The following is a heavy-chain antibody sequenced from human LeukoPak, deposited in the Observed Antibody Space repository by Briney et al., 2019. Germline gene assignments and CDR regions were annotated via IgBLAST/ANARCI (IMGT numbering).Heavy chain of an antibody. CDR2: ISWNSGSI. J-gene: IGHJ2*01. Sequence: GGSLRLSCAASGFTFDDYAMHWVRQAPGKGLGWVSDISWNSGSIGYADSVKGRFTISRDNAKNPLYLQMNSLRAEDTALYYCAKVHSGYDFNWYFDLWGRGTLVTVSS. CDR1: GFTFDDYA. D-gene: IGHD5-12*01. CDR3: AKVHSGYDFNWYFDL. V-gene: IGHV3-9*01.